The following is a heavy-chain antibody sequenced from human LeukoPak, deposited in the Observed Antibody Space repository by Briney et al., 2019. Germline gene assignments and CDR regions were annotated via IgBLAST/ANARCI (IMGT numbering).Heavy chain of an antibody. J-gene: IGHJ4*02. D-gene: IGHD3-10*01. CDR1: GGSFSGYY. Sequence: TSETLSLTCAVYGGSFSGYYWSWIRQPPGKGLEWIGEINHSGSTNYNPSLKSRVTISVDTSKNQFSLKLSSVTAADTAVYYCARGRRGPKFTYYYGSGSYYPDYWGQGTLVTVSS. CDR2: INHSGST. CDR3: ARGRRGPKFTYYYGSGSYYPDY. V-gene: IGHV4-34*01.